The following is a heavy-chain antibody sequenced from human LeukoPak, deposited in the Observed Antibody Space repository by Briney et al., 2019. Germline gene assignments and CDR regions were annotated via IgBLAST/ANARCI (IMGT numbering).Heavy chain of an antibody. CDR3: SRASTFRAVVDFNF. CDR2: INANSGKT. D-gene: IGHD3-10*01. CDR1: GYSFITFG. Sequence: ASVNVACKASGYSFITFGIAWVRQAPGQGLEWMGWINANSGKTHYAQKFHDRVTMTTDSSTNTTYMELRGLKSDDTAMYYCSRASTFRAVVDFNFWGQGTLVTVSS. J-gene: IGHJ4*02. V-gene: IGHV1-18*01.